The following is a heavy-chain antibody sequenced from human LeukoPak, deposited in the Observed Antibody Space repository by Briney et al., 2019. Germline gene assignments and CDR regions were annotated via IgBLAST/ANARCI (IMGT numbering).Heavy chain of an antibody. CDR3: ARGVVVVPAAMGEYYYYYMDV. CDR1: GYTFTSYD. D-gene: IGHD2-2*01. V-gene: IGHV1-8*02. CDR2: MNPNRGNT. Sequence: ASVKVSCKASGYTFTSYDINWVRQAPGQGLEWMGWMNPNRGNTGYAQKFQGRVTMTRNTSISTAYMELSSLRSEDTAVYYCARGVVVVPAAMGEYYYYYMDVWGKGTTVTVSS. J-gene: IGHJ6*03.